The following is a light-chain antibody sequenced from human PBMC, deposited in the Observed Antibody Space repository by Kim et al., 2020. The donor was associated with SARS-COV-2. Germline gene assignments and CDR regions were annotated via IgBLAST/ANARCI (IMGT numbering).Light chain of an antibody. J-gene: IGKJ4*01. V-gene: IGKV1-12*01. CDR2: DAS. Sequence: IQMTQSPSSVSASVGDRVTISCRASRRVGTYLIWYQQSPGKVPKLLIHDASHLQGGVPSRFSGSGSGTDFTLTINNLQPEDSAVYYCQQANTLSPTFGGGTKVDIK. CDR3: QQANTLSPT. CDR1: RRVGTY.